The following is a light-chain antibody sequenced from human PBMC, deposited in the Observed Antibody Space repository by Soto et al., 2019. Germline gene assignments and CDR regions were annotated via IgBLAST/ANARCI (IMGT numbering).Light chain of an antibody. J-gene: IGLJ3*02. CDR3: SSHAGINNVV. CDR2: EVT. V-gene: IGLV2-8*01. CDR1: SSDVGGYNY. Sequence: QSALTQPPSASGSPGQSVTISCTGTSSDVGGYNYVSWYQQHPGKAPKLMIYEVTKRPSGVPDRFSGSKSGNTASLTVSGLQAEDEADYYCSSHAGINNVVFGGGTKLNVL.